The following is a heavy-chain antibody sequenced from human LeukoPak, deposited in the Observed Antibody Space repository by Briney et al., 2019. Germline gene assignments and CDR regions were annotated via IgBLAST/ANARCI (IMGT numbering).Heavy chain of an antibody. V-gene: IGHV4-39*02. CDR3: AREARLRRFDY. Sequence: KSSETLSLTCTVSGGSISSSSYYWGWIRQPPGKGLEWIGSIYYSGSTYYNPPLKSRVTISVDTSKNQFSLKLSSVTAADTAVYYCAREARLRRFDYWGQGTLVTVSS. J-gene: IGHJ4*02. CDR2: IYYSGST. D-gene: IGHD1-1*01. CDR1: GGSISSSSYY.